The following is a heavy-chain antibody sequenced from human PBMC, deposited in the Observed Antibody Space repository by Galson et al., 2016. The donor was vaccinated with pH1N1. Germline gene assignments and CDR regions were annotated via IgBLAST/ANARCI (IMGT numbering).Heavy chain of an antibody. J-gene: IGHJ4*01. D-gene: IGHD2-21*01. V-gene: IGHV2-5*02. CDR3: VRRPPAVVGRSPPNYFDS. CDR2: IYSDDAQ. CDR1: GFSLPTPGVG. Sequence: PALVTPPQTLTLTCTFSGFSLPTPGVGVGWIRQPPGNALEWLALIYSDDAQRYRPPLKNRLTLTKYTSKNQVLLTMTNMDPVDTATYYCVRRPPAVVGRSPPNYFDSWGRGTPVTVSS.